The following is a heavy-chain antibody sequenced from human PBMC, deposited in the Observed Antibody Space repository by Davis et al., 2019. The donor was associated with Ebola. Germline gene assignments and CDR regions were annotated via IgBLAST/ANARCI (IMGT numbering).Heavy chain of an antibody. D-gene: IGHD3-10*01. CDR3: ARHLYGRDQFDP. V-gene: IGHV4-34*01. CDR1: GGSFSGYY. J-gene: IGHJ5*02. Sequence: SETLSLTCAVYGGSFSGYYWSWIRQPPGKGLEWIGSIYYSGSTYYNPSLKSRVTISVDTSKNQFSLKLSSGTAADTAVYYCARHLYGRDQFDPWGQGTLVTVSS. CDR2: IYYSGST.